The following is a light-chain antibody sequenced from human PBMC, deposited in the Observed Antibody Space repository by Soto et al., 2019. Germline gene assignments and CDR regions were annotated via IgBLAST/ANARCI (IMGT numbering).Light chain of an antibody. Sequence: QSALTQPPSASGSPGQSVTISCTGTSSDVGGYNYVSWYQQYPGKVPKLMVYEVNKRPSGVPDRFSGSMSGNTASLTVSGPQAEDEADYYCTAYAGGNNVFGTGTKLTVL. CDR2: EVN. CDR3: TAYAGGNNV. CDR1: SSDVGGYNY. V-gene: IGLV2-8*01. J-gene: IGLJ1*01.